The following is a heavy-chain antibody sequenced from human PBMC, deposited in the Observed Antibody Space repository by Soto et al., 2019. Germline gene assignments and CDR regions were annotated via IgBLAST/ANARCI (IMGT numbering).Heavy chain of an antibody. CDR3: ERGSSPRDPWLDY. J-gene: IGHJ4*02. D-gene: IGHD5-18*01. CDR2: ISSSGGTI. Sequence: PGGSLRLSCGASGFTFSDDYMSWIRQAPGKGLEWVSYISSSGGTIYYADSVKGRFTISRDNAKNSLFLQMNSLRADDTAVYYCERGSSPRDPWLDYWGQGTLVTVSS. V-gene: IGHV3-11*01. CDR1: GFTFSDDY.